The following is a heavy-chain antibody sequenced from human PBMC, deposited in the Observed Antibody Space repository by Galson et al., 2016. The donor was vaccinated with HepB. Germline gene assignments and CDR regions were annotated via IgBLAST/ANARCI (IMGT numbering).Heavy chain of an antibody. V-gene: IGHV1-69*13. J-gene: IGHJ6*02. D-gene: IGHD1-14*01. CDR2: IIPIFGTG. CDR1: GGTFKSFA. CDR3: ARHGHIESEIYPGSMDV. Sequence: SVKVSCKASGGTFKSFAISWVRQAPGQGLEWMGAIIPIFGTGKYPQKFQGRVTMTADEATSTVYMELSGLRPEDTAIYYCARHGHIESEIYPGSMDVWGQGTTVTVSS.